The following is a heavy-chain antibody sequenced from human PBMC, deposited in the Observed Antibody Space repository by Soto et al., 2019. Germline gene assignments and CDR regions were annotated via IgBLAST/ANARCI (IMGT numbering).Heavy chain of an antibody. CDR1: GFTFSSYS. CDR3: ARDLGGMVLATKGTKIPTDSYGMDV. CDR2: ISSSSSTI. Sequence: GGSLRLSCAASGFTFSSYSMNWVRQAPGKGLEWVSYISSSSSTIYYADSVKGRFTISRDNAKNSLYLQMNSLRDEDTAVYYCARDLGGMVLATKGTKIPTDSYGMDVWGQGTTVTVSS. D-gene: IGHD3-10*01. J-gene: IGHJ6*02. V-gene: IGHV3-48*02.